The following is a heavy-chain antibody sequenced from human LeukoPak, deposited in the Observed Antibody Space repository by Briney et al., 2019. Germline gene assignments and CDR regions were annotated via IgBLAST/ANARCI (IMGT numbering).Heavy chain of an antibody. CDR3: VRHCGGDCYQADFDY. D-gene: IGHD2-21*02. J-gene: IGHJ4*02. CDR1: GYTFSSHA. CDR2: INTNTGNP. V-gene: IGHV7-4-1*02. Sequence: ASVKVSCKASGYTFSSHAMNWVRQAPGQGLEWMGWINTNTGNPTYAQGFTGRFVFSLDTSVSTAYLQISSLEAEDTAVYYCVRHCGGDCYQADFDYWGQGTLVTVSS.